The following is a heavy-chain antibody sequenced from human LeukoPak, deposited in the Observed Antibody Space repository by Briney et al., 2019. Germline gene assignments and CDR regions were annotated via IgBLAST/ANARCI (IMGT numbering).Heavy chain of an antibody. CDR2: IYHSGTTYSGGT. CDR1: GASMSNYY. CDR3: ARAGGYGLIDY. J-gene: IGHJ4*02. Sequence: PSETLSLTCNVSGASMSNYYWVWIRQPPGKGLEWIGSIYHSGTTYSGGTYYNPSLKSRVTISLDTSKNHFSLKVGSMTAADTAVYYCARAGGYGLIDYWGQGTMVTVSS. D-gene: IGHD5-18*01. V-gene: IGHV4-39*07.